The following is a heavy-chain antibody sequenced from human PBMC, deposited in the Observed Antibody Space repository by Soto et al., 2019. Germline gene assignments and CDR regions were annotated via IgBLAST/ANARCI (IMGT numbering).Heavy chain of an antibody. J-gene: IGHJ5*02. Sequence: GGTLRLSCAASGFTFSHAWMSWVRQAPGKGLEWVGRIKSKADGETKDYGAPVRGRFTISRDDSQDILYLHMNSLRIEDTAVYYCCVIKRRDQYSTSGYWFDPWGPGTLVTVSS. CDR2: IKSKADGETK. D-gene: IGHD4-4*01. V-gene: IGHV3-15*01. CDR1: GFTFSHAW. CDR3: CVIKRRDQYSTSGYWFDP.